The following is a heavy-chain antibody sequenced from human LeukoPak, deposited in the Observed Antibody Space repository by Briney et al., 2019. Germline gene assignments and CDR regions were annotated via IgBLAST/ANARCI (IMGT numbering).Heavy chain of an antibody. CDR3: ARDPGYCSGGSCYFDY. V-gene: IGHV3-30-3*01. Sequence: GGSLRLSCAASGFTFSSYAMHWVRQAPGKGLEWVAVISYDGSNKYYADSVKGRFTISRDNSKNTLYLQMNSLRAEDTAVYYCARDPGYCSGGSCYFDYWGQGTLVTVSS. CDR1: GFTFSSYA. D-gene: IGHD2-15*01. CDR2: ISYDGSNK. J-gene: IGHJ4*02.